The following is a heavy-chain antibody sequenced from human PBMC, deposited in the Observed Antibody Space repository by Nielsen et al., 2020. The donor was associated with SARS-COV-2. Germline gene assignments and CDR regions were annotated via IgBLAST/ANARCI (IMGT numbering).Heavy chain of an antibody. J-gene: IGHJ3*02. CDR1: GGSISSYY. V-gene: IGHV4-59*08. CDR2: IYYSGST. D-gene: IGHD2-2*01. Sequence: SETLSLTCTVSGGSISSYYWSWIRQPPGTGLEWIGYIYYSGSTNYNPSLKSRVTISVDTSKNQFSLKLSSVTAADTAVYYCARHPCSSTSCFPGVAFDIWGQGTMVTVSS. CDR3: ARHPCSSTSCFPGVAFDI.